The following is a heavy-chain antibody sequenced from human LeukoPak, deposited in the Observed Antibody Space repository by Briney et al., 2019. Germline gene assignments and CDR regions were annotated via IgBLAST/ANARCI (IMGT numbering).Heavy chain of an antibody. J-gene: IGHJ4*02. CDR3: ARDLFSYGANQDDY. CDR2: INHDGSDK. CDR1: GFTLSSYW. Sequence: PGGSLRLSCVASGFTLSSYWMNWVRQAPGKGLEWVANINHDGSDKYYVDSVKGRFTISRDNAKKSLYLQMNSLRAEDTAVYYCARDLFSYGANQDDYWGQGTLVTVSS. V-gene: IGHV3-7*01. D-gene: IGHD5-18*01.